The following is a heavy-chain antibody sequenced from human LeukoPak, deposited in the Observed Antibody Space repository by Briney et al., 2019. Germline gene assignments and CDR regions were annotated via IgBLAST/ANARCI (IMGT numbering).Heavy chain of an antibody. CDR3: AREGRIVVVPAHFDH. CDR2: INWNGGST. J-gene: IGHJ4*02. V-gene: IGHV3-20*04. D-gene: IGHD2-2*01. Sequence: GGSLRLSCAASGFTFDDYGMSWVRQAPGKGLEWVSGINWNGGSTGYADSVKGRFTISGDNAKNSLYLQMNSLRAEDTALYYCAREGRIVVVPAHFDHWGQGTLVTVSS. CDR1: GFTFDDYG.